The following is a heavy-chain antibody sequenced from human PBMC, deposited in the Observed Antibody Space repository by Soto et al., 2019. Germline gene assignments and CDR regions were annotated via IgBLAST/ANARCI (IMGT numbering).Heavy chain of an antibody. CDR2: IYSGGST. CDR3: ARDPPYYDFRLVV. V-gene: IGHV3-66*01. J-gene: IGHJ6*02. CDR1: GFTVSSNY. Sequence: EVQLVESGGGLVQPGGSLRLSCAASGFTVSSNYMSWVRQAPGKGLEWVSLIYSGGSTYYADSVKGRFTISRDNSKNTLYLQMISLSAEDTAVYYCARDPPYYDFRLVVWGQPTTVTVSS. D-gene: IGHD3-3*01.